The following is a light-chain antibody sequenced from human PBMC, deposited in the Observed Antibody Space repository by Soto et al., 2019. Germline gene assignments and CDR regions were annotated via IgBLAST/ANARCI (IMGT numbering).Light chain of an antibody. CDR1: SSDIGAYNY. J-gene: IGLJ3*02. CDR3: CSYAGSSPWV. CDR2: DVS. Sequence: QSALTQPRSVSGSPGQSVTISCTGTSSDIGAYNYVSWYQQHPGEAPKLMIYDVSKRPSGVPDRFSGSKSGNTASLTISGLQAEDEADYYCCSYAGSSPWVFGGGTKLTVL. V-gene: IGLV2-11*01.